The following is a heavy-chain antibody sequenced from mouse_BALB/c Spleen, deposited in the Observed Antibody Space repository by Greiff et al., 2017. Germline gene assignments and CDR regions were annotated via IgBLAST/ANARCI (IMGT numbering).Heavy chain of an antibody. Sequence: QVQLKQPGAELVKPGASVKMSCKASGYTFTSYNMHWVKQTPGQGLEWIGAIYPGNGDTSYNQKFKGKATLTEDKSTSTAYMQLSSQTSEDSAVYCCARGSSGWAYWGQGTLVTVSA. CDR3: ARGSSGWAY. V-gene: IGHV1-12*01. CDR2: IYPGNGDT. CDR1: GYTFTSYN. D-gene: IGHD3-1*01. J-gene: IGHJ3*01.